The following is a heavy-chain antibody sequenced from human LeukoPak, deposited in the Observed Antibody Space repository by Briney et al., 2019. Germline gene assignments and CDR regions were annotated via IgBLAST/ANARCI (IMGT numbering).Heavy chain of an antibody. CDR1: GGTFSSYA. J-gene: IGHJ4*02. Sequence: ASVKVSCKPSGGTFSSYAISWVRPAPGQGLEWMGGIITIFGTANYAQKCQGRVTITADESTSTAYMELSSLRSEDTAVYYCARAPDILTGYNYYFDYWGQGTRVTVSS. CDR2: IITIFGTA. D-gene: IGHD3-9*01. V-gene: IGHV1-69*13. CDR3: ARAPDILTGYNYYFDY.